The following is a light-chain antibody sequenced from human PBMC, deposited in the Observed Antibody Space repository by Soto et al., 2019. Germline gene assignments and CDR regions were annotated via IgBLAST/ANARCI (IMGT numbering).Light chain of an antibody. Sequence: QSVLTQPPSVSGAPGQRVTISCTGSRSDIGAHYDVHWYQQLPGTAPKLLIYGNNNRPSGVPDRFSGSKSGTSASLAITGLKGEDEADYYGQADDDSLSGWVFGGGTKLTVL. V-gene: IGLV1-40*01. CDR3: QADDDSLSGWV. CDR2: GNN. J-gene: IGLJ3*02. CDR1: RSDIGAHYD.